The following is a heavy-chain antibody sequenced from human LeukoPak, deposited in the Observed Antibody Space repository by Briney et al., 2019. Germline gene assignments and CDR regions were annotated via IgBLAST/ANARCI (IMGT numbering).Heavy chain of an antibody. CDR3: ARVTVTTFSPTDYMDV. CDR2: ISGSGGST. CDR1: GFTFSSYG. J-gene: IGHJ6*03. V-gene: IGHV3-23*01. D-gene: IGHD4-17*01. Sequence: PGGTLRLSCAASGFTFSSYGMSWVRQAPGKGLEWVSAISGSGGSTYYADSVKGGFTISRDNAKNSLYLQMNSLRAEDTAVYYCARVTVTTFSPTDYMDVWGKGTTVTISS.